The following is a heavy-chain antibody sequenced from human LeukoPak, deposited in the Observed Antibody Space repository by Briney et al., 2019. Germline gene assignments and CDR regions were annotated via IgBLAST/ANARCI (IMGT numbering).Heavy chain of an antibody. D-gene: IGHD6-13*01. V-gene: IGHV1-2*02. CDR2: INPNSGAT. J-gene: IGHJ3*02. CDR1: GYTFTDYF. CDR3: ARELSAVGRWGAFDM. Sequence: ASVKVSCKASGYTFTDYFIHWIRQAPGQGLEWMGWINPNSGATSYAQKFQGRVTMTTDTSINTGNMELTGLRFDDTAVYYCARELSAVGRWGAFDMWGQGTMVTVSS.